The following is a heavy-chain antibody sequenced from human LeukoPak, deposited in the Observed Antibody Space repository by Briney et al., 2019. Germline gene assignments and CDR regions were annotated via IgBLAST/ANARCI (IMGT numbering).Heavy chain of an antibody. Sequence: SGGSLRLSCAASGFTFSSYAMSWVRQAPGKGLEWVSAISGSGGSTYYADSVKGRFTISRDNSKNTLYLQMNSLRAEDTAVYYCAKAGVVVVPAPTNFDYWGQGTLVTVSS. CDR1: GFTFSSYA. V-gene: IGHV3-23*01. CDR2: ISGSGGST. J-gene: IGHJ4*02. CDR3: AKAGVVVVPAPTNFDY. D-gene: IGHD2-2*01.